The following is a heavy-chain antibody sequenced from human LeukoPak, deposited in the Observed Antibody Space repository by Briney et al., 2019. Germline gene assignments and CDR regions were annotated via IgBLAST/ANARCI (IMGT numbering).Heavy chain of an antibody. CDR1: GFTFNSYG. J-gene: IGHJ4*02. V-gene: IGHV3-23*01. CDR3: AKAVVGVAAIAY. Sequence: GGPLRLSCAASGFTFNSYGMSWVRQTPGKGLEWVSASSGGGGGTYYADSVKGRFTISRDNSKNTLYLQMNSLRAEDTAVYYCAKAVVGVAAIAYWGQGTLVTVSS. CDR2: SSGGGGGT. D-gene: IGHD2-15*01.